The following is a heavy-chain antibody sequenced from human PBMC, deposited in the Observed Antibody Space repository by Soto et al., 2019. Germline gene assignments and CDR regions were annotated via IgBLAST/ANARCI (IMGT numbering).Heavy chain of an antibody. D-gene: IGHD2-15*01. CDR2: INHSGST. CDR1: GGFFSGYY. V-gene: IGHV4-34*01. Sequence: QVQLQQWGAGLLKPSETLSLTCAVYGGFFSGYYWSWIRQPPGKGLEWIGEINHSGSTNYNPSLKSRVTISVYTSKNQFSLKLSSVTAADTAVYYCARAVVVVAATLHYYYYGMDVWGQGTTVTVSS. J-gene: IGHJ6*02. CDR3: ARAVVVVAATLHYYYYGMDV.